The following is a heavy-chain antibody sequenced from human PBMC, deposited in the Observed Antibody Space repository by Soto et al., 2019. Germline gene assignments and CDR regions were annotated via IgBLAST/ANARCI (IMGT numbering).Heavy chain of an antibody. J-gene: IGHJ4*02. V-gene: IGHV2-5*01. D-gene: IGHD6-19*01. CDR1: GFSLTTSGVG. CDR2: IYWNDEK. CDR3: AHRLRWLANFDY. Sequence: QITLKESGPTLVKPTQTLTLTCTFSGFSLTTSGVGVGWILQPPGKALEWLALIYWNDEKRYSPSLKSRLTITKATSRNQVVLTMTNMDPVDTATYYCAHRLRWLANFDYWGQGTLVTVSS.